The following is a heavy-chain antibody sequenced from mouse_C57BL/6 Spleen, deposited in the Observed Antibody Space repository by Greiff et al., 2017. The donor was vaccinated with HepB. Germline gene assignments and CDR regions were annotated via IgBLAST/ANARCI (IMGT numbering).Heavy chain of an antibody. J-gene: IGHJ4*01. V-gene: IGHV1-62-2*01. Sequence: QVQLQQSGAELVKPGASVKLSCKASGYTFTEYTIHWVKQRSGQGLEWIGWFYPGSGSIKYNEKFKDKATLTADKSSSTVYMELSRLTSEDSAVYFCASHEDHPYDYDVWGYAMDYWGQGTSVTVSS. CDR3: ASHEDHPYDYDVWGYAMDY. CDR1: GYTFTEYT. CDR2: FYPGSGSI. D-gene: IGHD2-4*01.